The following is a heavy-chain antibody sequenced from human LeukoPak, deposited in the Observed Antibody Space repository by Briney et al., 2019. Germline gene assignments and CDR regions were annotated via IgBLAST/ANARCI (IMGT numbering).Heavy chain of an antibody. CDR1: GFTFSSYA. J-gene: IGHJ3*02. Sequence: GGSLRLSCAASGFTFSSYAMHWVRQAPGKGLEWVAVISCGGSNKYYVDSVKGRFTISRDNSKNTLYLQKNSLRAEDTAVYYCARGKARWLPARDAFDIWGQGTMVTVSS. D-gene: IGHD5-12*01. V-gene: IGHV3-30*04. CDR2: ISCGGSNK. CDR3: ARGKARWLPARDAFDI.